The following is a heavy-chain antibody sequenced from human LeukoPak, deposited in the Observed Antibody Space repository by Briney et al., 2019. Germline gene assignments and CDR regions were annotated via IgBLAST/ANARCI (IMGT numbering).Heavy chain of an antibody. CDR1: GFTFSSYS. J-gene: IGHJ3*02. CDR2: ISSSSSYI. D-gene: IGHD6-19*01. Sequence: GGSLRLSCAASGFTFSSYSMNWVRQAPGKGLEWVSSISSSSSYIYYADSVKGRFTISRDNAKNSLYLQMNSLRAEDTAGYYCARVVGGIAVFAVPDAFDIWGQGTMVTVSS. CDR3: ARVVGGIAVFAVPDAFDI. V-gene: IGHV3-21*01.